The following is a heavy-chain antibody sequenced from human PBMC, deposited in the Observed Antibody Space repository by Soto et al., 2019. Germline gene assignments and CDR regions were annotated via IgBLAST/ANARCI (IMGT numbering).Heavy chain of an antibody. D-gene: IGHD5-12*01. CDR2: IPSRGRP. J-gene: IGHJ5*02. CDR1: GASIAGGSYY. V-gene: IGHV4-30-4*01. Sequence: SETLSLTCSVSGASIAGGSYYWSWVRQPPGKGLEWIGYIPSRGRPFYNPSLTSRGTISADSSKNQLSLQLTSVTAADTAVYYCVRAQYSGYDFALWGQGNLVT. CDR3: VRAQYSGYDFAL.